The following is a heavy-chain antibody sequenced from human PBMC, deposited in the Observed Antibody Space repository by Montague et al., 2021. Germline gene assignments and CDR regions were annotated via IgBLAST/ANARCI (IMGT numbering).Heavy chain of an antibody. CDR2: VRHSGST. CDR3: ASDRGPFDY. CDR1: GGSLSEYY. D-gene: IGHD3-10*01. V-gene: IGHV4-34*01. Sequence: SETLSLTCGVYGGSLSEYYWTWIRQPPEKGLEWIGEVRHSGSTNYNPSLKSRVTISVDKSKNHFSLKLRSVTAADTAVYYCASDRGPFDYWGQGTVVTVSS. J-gene: IGHJ4*02.